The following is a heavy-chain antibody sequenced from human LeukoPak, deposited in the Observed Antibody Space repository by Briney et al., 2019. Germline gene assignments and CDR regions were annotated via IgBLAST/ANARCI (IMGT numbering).Heavy chain of an antibody. CDR2: IYYSGST. CDR3: ANAVGYCSGGSCYPTPYYLDY. J-gene: IGHJ4*02. CDR1: GGSISSSSYY. D-gene: IGHD2-15*01. Sequence: ASETLSLTCTVSGGSISSSSYYWGWIRQPPGKGLEWIGSIYYSGSTYYNPSLKSRVTISVDTSKNQFSLKLSSVTAADTAVYYCANAVGYCSGGSCYPTPYYLDYWGQGTLVTVSS. V-gene: IGHV4-39*01.